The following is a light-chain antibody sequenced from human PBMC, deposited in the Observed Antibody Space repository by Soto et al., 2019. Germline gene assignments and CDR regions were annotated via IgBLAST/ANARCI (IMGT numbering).Light chain of an antibody. CDR1: SSNTGSND. CDR3: AVWDDSLSGPDV. V-gene: IGLV1-47*01. Sequence: QSVLTQPPSASGTPGQRVTISCSGSSSNTGSNDLNGYQRLAGTALKLTIYRNNQRPSGGPDRFSGSKSGSSSALAISGLRSEDEADYYCAVWDDSLSGPDVFGTGTKVTVL. J-gene: IGLJ1*01. CDR2: RNN.